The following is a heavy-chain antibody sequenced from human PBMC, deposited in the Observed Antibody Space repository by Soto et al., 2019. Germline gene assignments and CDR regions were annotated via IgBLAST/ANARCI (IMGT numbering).Heavy chain of an antibody. CDR2: MYYSGST. CDR3: ARGSHCGGDCYSGYYYYYGMDV. CDR1: GGSVSSGRNY. V-gene: IGHV4-61*01. D-gene: IGHD2-21*02. J-gene: IGHJ6*02. Sequence: PSETLSLTRTVSGGSVSSGRNYWIWIRQPPGKGLEWIGYMYYSGSTNYNPSLKSRVTISVDTSKNQFSLKLTSVTAADTAVYYCARGSHCGGDCYSGYYYYYGMDVWGQGTTVTVSS.